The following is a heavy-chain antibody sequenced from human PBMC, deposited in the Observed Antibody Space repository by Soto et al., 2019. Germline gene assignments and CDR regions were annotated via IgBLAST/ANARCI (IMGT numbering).Heavy chain of an antibody. V-gene: IGHV3-30*18. CDR3: AKDKYYYDSSGYYVFDY. J-gene: IGHJ4*02. CDR1: GFTFSSYG. D-gene: IGHD3-22*01. CDR2: ISYDGSNK. Sequence: GGSLRLSCAASGFTFSSYGMHWVRQAPGKGLEWVAVISYDGSNKYYADSVKGRFTISRDNSKNTLYLQMNSLRAEDTAGSYCAKDKYYYDSSGYYVFDYWGQGTLVTVSS.